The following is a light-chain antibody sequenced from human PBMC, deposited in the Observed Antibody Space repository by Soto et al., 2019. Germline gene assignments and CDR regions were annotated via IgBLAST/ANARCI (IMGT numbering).Light chain of an antibody. V-gene: IGKV3-20*01. Sequence: IVLTQSPGTLSLSPGERATLSCRASPTISSSYLAWYQQKPGQARRLLIHGASSRATGIPDRSSGSGSGTYFPLTISRLEPEDFAVYYCQQYVTTPITFGQGTRLEIK. CDR2: GAS. CDR3: QQYVTTPIT. J-gene: IGKJ5*01. CDR1: PTISSSY.